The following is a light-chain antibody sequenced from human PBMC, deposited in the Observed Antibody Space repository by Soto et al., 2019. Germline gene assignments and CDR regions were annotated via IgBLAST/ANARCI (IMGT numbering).Light chain of an antibody. J-gene: IGKJ1*01. CDR2: GAS. CDR3: QQYGSSPTWT. Sequence: ESVLTHSPGTLSLSPWERATLSCWASQSVSSNYLAWYQQKPGQAPRLLIYGASTRATGIPDRFSGSGSGTDFTLTISRLEPEDSAVYYCQQYGSSPTWTFGHGTKVDIK. CDR1: QSVSSNY. V-gene: IGKV3-20*01.